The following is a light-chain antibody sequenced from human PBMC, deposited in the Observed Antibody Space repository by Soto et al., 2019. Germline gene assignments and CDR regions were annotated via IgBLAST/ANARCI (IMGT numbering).Light chain of an antibody. Sequence: EIVLTQSPATLSLSPGERATLSCRASQSVSSNLAWYQHKPGQPPRLLIYDASTRATGIPARFSGSGSGTDFTLTISSLEPEDFAVYYCQQRSIRPLMYTVGQGTKLEIK. CDR3: QQRSIRPLMYT. CDR2: DAS. V-gene: IGKV3-11*01. CDR1: QSVSSN. J-gene: IGKJ2*01.